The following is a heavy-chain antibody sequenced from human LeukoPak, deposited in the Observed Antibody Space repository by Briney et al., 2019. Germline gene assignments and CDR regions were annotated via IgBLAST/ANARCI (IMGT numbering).Heavy chain of an antibody. Sequence: PGGSLRLSCSASGFDFSNDAMYWVRQTPGKGLECVSGIFNNGDSPHYADSVKGRFTISRDNSKNMLYLQMSPLKTEDSAMYYCVKDGNGGFANWFDTWGQRTLVIVSS. CDR1: GFDFSNDA. D-gene: IGHD2-8*01. J-gene: IGHJ5*02. CDR3: VKDGNGGFANWFDT. CDR2: IFNNGDSP. V-gene: IGHV3-64D*06.